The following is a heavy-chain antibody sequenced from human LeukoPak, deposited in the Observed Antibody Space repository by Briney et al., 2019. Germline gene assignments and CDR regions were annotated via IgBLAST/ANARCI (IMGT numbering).Heavy chain of an antibody. J-gene: IGHJ6*03. V-gene: IGHV4-39*07. CDR2: IHYTGST. D-gene: IGHD1-26*01. CDR1: GGSISSSTYN. CDR3: ARTGGSFYFYYYMDV. Sequence: PSETLSLTCTVSGGSISSSTYNWGWIRQPPGKGLEWIGSIHYTGSTYYNPSLKSRVTVSLDTSKSQFSLKLSSVTAADTAVYYCARTGGSFYFYYYMDVWGKGTTVTVSS.